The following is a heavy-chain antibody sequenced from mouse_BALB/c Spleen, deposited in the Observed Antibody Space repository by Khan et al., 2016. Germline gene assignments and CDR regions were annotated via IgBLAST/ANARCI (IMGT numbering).Heavy chain of an antibody. CDR2: ILPGSGGT. J-gene: IGHJ2*02. V-gene: IGHV1-9*01. CDR3: ARRQDYGGLRFDY. CDR1: DYTFSSYW. D-gene: IGHD2-4*01. Sequence: QVQLQQSGAELMKPGASVKISCKATDYTFSSYWIDWVKQRPGHGLEWIGEILPGSGGTNYNEKFKGKATFTADTSSNTAYMQLSSLTSEDSAVYYCARRQDYGGLRFDYWGQGTSLTVSS.